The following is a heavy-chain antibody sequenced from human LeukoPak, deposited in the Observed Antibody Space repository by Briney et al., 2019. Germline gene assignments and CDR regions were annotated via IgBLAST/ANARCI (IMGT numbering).Heavy chain of an antibody. V-gene: IGHV3-21*01. CDR3: ARDRDYGTFDY. Sequence: GGSLRLSCAASGFTFSRNGMAWVRQAPGKGLEWVSSISVSGTYIYYSDSVKGRFTISRDNAKNSLYLEMNSLRSDDTAVYYCARDRDYGTFDYWGQGTLVTVSS. D-gene: IGHD4-17*01. CDR2: ISVSGTYI. CDR1: GFTFSRNG. J-gene: IGHJ4*02.